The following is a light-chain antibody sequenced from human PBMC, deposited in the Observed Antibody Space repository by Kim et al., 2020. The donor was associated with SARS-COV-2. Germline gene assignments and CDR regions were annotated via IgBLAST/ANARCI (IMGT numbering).Light chain of an antibody. CDR1: KLGDKY. J-gene: IGLJ2*01. V-gene: IGLV3-1*01. CDR3: QAWDSSTVV. Sequence: SRSPGKTASIPCSGVKLGDKYACWYQQKPGQSPVLVIYQDSKRPSGIPERFSGSNSGNTATLTISGTQAMDEADYYCQAWDSSTVVFGGGTQLTVL. CDR2: QDS.